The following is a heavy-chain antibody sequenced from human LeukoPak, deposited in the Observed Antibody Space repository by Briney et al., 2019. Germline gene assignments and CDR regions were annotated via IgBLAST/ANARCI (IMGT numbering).Heavy chain of an antibody. V-gene: IGHV4-39*01. CDR3: ARRQYDFWSGSSRRFYYMDV. CDR1: GGSISSSSYY. CDR2: IYYSGST. Sequence: SETLSLTCTVSGGSISSSSYYWGWIRQPPGKGLEWIGSIYYSGSTYYNPSLKSRVTISVDTSKNQFSLKLSSVTAADTAVYYCARRQYDFWSGSSRRFYYMDVWGKGTTVTVSS. D-gene: IGHD3-3*01. J-gene: IGHJ6*03.